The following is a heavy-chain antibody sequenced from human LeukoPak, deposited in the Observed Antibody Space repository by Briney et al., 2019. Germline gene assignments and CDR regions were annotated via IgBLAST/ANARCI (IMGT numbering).Heavy chain of an antibody. CDR1: GFTFSTYA. CDR3: ARDAGAVAGTTYWYFDL. D-gene: IGHD6-19*01. Sequence: GGSLTHSCAASGFTFSTYAIHWVRQAPGRGLEWVAYISYDGITKYYADSVKGRFTISRDNSENILYIQMNSLRVEDTAVYYCARDAGAVAGTTYWYFDLWGRGTLVIVSS. J-gene: IGHJ2*01. V-gene: IGHV3-30*14. CDR2: ISYDGITK.